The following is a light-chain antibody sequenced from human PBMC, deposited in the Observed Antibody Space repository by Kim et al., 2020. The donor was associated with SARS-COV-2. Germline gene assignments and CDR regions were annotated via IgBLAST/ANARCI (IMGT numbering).Light chain of an antibody. CDR2: WAS. J-gene: IGKJ2*01. CDR1: QSVLYSSNNQSY. CDR3: QQYYSTPYT. Sequence: ATINWKASQSVLYSSNNQSYLAWYQQKPGPPPKLLIYWASTREYGVPDRFSGSGSGTDFTLTISSLQAEDVAVYYCQQYYSTPYTFGQGTKLEI. V-gene: IGKV4-1*01.